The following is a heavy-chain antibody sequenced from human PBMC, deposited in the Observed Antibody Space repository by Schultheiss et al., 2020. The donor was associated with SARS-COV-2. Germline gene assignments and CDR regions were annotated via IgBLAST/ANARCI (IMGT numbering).Heavy chain of an antibody. V-gene: IGHV3-49*04. CDR3: TRGGLGTFDY. Sequence: GGSLRLSCTGSGFTFGDYAMSWVRQAPGKGLEWVGFIRSKAYGGTTEYVASVKGRFTISRDDSKSIAYLQMNSLKTEDTAVYYCTRGGLGTFDYWGQGTLVTVSS. CDR2: IRSKAYGGTT. J-gene: IGHJ4*02. CDR1: GFTFGDYA. D-gene: IGHD7-27*01.